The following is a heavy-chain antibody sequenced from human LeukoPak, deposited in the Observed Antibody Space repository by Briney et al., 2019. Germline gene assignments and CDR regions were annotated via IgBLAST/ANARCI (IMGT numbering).Heavy chain of an antibody. CDR2: ISSSSSYI. Sequence: GGSLRLSCAASGFTFSSYSMNWVRQAPGKGLEWVSSISSSSSYIYYADSVKGRFTISRDSAKNSLYLQMNSLRAEDTAVYYCARGIAAAGHFDYWGQGTPVTVSS. CDR3: ARGIAAAGHFDY. D-gene: IGHD6-13*01. CDR1: GFTFSSYS. J-gene: IGHJ4*02. V-gene: IGHV3-21*01.